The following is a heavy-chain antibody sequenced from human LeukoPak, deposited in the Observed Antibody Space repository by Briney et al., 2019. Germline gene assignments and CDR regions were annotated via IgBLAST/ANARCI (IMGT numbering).Heavy chain of an antibody. D-gene: IGHD2-21*02. CDR1: GFTFSSYA. V-gene: IGHV3-30*14. J-gene: IGHJ3*02. CDR3: ARDSDSPPFFDI. CDR2: ISYDGSNK. Sequence: PGGSLRLSCAASGFTFSSYAMHWVRQAPGKGLEWVAVISYDGSNKYYADSVKGRFTISRDNSKNTLYLQMNSLRAEDTAVYYCARDSDSPPFFDIWGQGTMVTVSS.